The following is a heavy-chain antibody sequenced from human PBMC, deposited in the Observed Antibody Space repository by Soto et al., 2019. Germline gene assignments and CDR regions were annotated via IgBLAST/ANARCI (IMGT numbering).Heavy chain of an antibody. J-gene: IGHJ3*02. CDR3: ARTAGGRVRGALDI. D-gene: IGHD6-13*01. CDR2: IPNTENKK. V-gene: IGHV3-30-3*01. Sequence: ESGGGVVQPGTSLRLSCVASGCTFSSYGMHWVRQAPGKGLAWVAVIPNTENKKYYADSVKGRFTISRDNSQNTLFLQMDSLMSEDTAVYYCARTAGGRVRGALDIWGQGTMVTVS. CDR1: GCTFSSYG.